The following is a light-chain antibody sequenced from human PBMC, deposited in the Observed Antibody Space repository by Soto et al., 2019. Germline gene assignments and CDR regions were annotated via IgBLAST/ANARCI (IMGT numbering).Light chain of an antibody. J-gene: IGKJ1*01. CDR2: DAS. Sequence: EIVMTQSPATLSVSPGEGATLSCRASQTISNSLAWYQQKPGQAPRLLIYDASALPTDIPTRFSGSGYGTEFTLTISSLQSEDFAIYFCQQYKIWPPAFGQGTKV. CDR3: QQYKIWPPA. V-gene: IGKV3-15*01. CDR1: QTISNS.